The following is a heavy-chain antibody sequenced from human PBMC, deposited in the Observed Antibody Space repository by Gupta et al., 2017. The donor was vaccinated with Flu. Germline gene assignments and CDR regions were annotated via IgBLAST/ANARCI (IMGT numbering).Heavy chain of an antibody. V-gene: IGHV3-15*01. D-gene: IGHD5-12*01. J-gene: IGHJ4*02. CDR2: GGTT. Sequence: GGTTDYAAPVKGRFTISRDDSKNTLYLQMNSLKTEDTAVYYCTTVVATIGKYYFDYWGQGTLVTVSS. CDR3: TTVVATIGKYYFDY.